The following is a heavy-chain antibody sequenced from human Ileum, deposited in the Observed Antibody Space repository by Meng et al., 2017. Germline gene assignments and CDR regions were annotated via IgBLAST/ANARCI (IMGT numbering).Heavy chain of an antibody. J-gene: IGHJ4*02. CDR3: AKDSSLWFGNLVNYFDY. CDR2: ISGSGDYT. D-gene: IGHD3-10*01. Sequence: GESLKISCAAPGFTFSSSAMSWVRQAPGKGLEWVSAISGSGDYTYYADSVRGRFTISRDNSKNTLSLQMNSLRAEDTAVYYCAKDSSLWFGNLVNYFDYWGQGTLVTVSS. V-gene: IGHV3-23*01. CDR1: GFTFSSSA.